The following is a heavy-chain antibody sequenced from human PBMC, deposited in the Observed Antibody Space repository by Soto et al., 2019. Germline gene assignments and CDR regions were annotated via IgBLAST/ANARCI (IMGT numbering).Heavy chain of an antibody. CDR1: GDSVSSKSAA. CDR2: TYYRSKWST. D-gene: IGHD1-26*01. CDR3: TRALSGSYDS. J-gene: IGHJ5*01. Sequence: PSQTLSLTCAISGDSVSSKSAAWNWIRQSPSRGLEWLGRTYYRSKWSTDYAVSEKSRITINPDTSKNQFSLQLNSVTPEDTAVYYCTRALSGSYDSWGQGTLVTVSS. V-gene: IGHV6-1*01.